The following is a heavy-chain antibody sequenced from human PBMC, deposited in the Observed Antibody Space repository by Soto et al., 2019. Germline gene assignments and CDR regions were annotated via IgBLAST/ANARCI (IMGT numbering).Heavy chain of an antibody. CDR2: ISNDGSYK. CDR1: GFTFSTYG. V-gene: IGHV3-30*18. CDR3: AKAVLAGFDY. Sequence: QVQLVESGGGVVQPGGSLRLSCAASGFTFSTYGMHWVRQAPGKGLEWVAVISNDGSYKSSADSVKGRFAISRDNSQNKRYLQMNSMRGEDTAVYYCAKAVLAGFDYWGQGILVTVSS. D-gene: IGHD3-9*01. J-gene: IGHJ4*02.